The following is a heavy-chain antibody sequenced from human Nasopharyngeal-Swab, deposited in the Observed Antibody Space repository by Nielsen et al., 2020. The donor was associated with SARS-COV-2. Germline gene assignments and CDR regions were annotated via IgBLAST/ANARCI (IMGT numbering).Heavy chain of an antibody. J-gene: IGHJ6*02. V-gene: IGHV3-9*01. Sequence: WIRQPPGKGLKWVSGISWNSGSIGYADSVKGRFTISRDNAKNPLYLQMNSLRAEDTALYYCAKVVAAHYYYYGMDVWGQGTTVTVSS. CDR2: ISWNSGSI. D-gene: IGHD2-15*01. CDR3: AKVVAAHYYYYGMDV.